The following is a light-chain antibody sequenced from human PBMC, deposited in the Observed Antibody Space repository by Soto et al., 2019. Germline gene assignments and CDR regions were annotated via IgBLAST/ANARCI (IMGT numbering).Light chain of an antibody. V-gene: IGKV3-20*01. J-gene: IGKJ1*01. CDR2: GAS. CDR3: QQYVNSPGT. CDR1: QIVNSDY. Sequence: EIVLTQSPGTLSLSPGERATLSCGASQIVNSDYFAWFQLKPGQAPRLLIYGASRRATGIPDRFSGSGSGTDFTLTINSLEPEDFAMYYCQQYVNSPGTFGQGARIEIK.